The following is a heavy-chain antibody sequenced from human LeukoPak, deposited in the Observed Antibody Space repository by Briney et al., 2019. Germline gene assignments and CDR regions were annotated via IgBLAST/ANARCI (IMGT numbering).Heavy chain of an antibody. CDR1: GFTFSSYA. V-gene: IGHV3-64D*09. Sequence: GGSLRLSCSASGFTFSSYAMHWVRQAPGKGLEYVSAISSNGGSTYYADSVKGRFTISRDNSKNTLYLQMSSLRAEDTAVYYCVGSYYYDSSGYYWGAFDIWGQGTMATVSS. D-gene: IGHD3-22*01. CDR2: ISSNGGST. CDR3: VGSYYYDSSGYYWGAFDI. J-gene: IGHJ3*02.